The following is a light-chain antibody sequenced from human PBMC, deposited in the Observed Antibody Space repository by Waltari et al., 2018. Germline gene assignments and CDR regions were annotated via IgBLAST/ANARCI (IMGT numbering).Light chain of an antibody. CDR1: SSDLGSYDF. CDR2: DVT. J-gene: IGLJ3*02. CDR3: SSYASGNTLV. Sequence: QSALTQPASVSGSPGQSITISCTGSSSDLGSYDFVSWYQQLPGKAPKHIIDDVTDRPSGFSKRFSGSKSGITASLTISELQAEDEADYYCSSYASGNTLVFGGGTKLTVL. V-gene: IGLV2-14*03.